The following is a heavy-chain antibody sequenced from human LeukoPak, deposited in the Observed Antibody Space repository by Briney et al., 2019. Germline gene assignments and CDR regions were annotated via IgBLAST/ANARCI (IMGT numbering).Heavy chain of an antibody. CDR1: GFIVTNNY. CDR2: VYSGGST. Sequence: GGSLRLSCTASGFIVTNNYINWVRQAPGKELEWVSLVYSGGSTYYADSVKGRFTISRDNSKNMVYLQMNSLRAEDTAMYYCARAPPAVLIDTYGWGQEPLVTVSS. CDR3: ARAPPAVLIDTYG. V-gene: IGHV3-66*01. D-gene: IGHD2-8*01. J-gene: IGHJ4*02.